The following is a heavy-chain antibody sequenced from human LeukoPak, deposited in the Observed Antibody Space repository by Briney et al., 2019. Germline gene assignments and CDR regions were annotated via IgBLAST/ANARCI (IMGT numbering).Heavy chain of an antibody. CDR2: INPSGGST. CDR1: GYTFTSYY. V-gene: IGHV1-46*01. Sequence: ASVKVSCKASGYTFTSYYMHWVRQAPGQGLEWMGIINPSGGSTSYAQKFQGRVTMTRDTSTSTVYMELSSLRSEDTAVYYCAKALPKLVLRPYYFDYWGQGTLVTVSS. J-gene: IGHJ4*02. D-gene: IGHD6-13*01. CDR3: AKALPKLVLRPYYFDY.